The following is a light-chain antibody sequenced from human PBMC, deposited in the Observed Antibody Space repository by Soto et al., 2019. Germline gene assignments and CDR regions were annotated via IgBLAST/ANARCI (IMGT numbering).Light chain of an antibody. CDR1: SSDIGRYF. J-gene: IGLJ1*01. Sequence: QSALTQPASVSGSPGQSITISCTGTSSDIGRYFVSWYQQHPGKAPKLLVYEVTNRPSGVSNRFSGSKSGNTASLTNFGLQTEDEADYYCSSYTSVTTFVVFGTGTKLTVL. CDR3: SSYTSVTTFVV. CDR2: EVT. V-gene: IGLV2-14*01.